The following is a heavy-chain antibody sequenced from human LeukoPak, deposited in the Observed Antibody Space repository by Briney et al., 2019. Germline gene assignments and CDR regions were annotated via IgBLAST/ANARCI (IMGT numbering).Heavy chain of an antibody. CDR1: GFTFSSYE. V-gene: IGHV3-48*03. CDR3: ARDPWGYQLLSGWFDH. J-gene: IGHJ5*02. CDR2: ISSSGSTI. Sequence: GGSLRLSCAASGFTFSSYEMNWVRQAPGKGLEWVSYISSSGSTIYYADSVKGRFTISRDNAKNSLYLQMNSLRAEDTAVYYCARDPWGYQLLSGWFDHWGQGTLVTVSS. D-gene: IGHD2-2*01.